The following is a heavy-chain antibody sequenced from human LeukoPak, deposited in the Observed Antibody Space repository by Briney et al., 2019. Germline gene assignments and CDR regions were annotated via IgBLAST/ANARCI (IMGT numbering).Heavy chain of an antibody. CDR3: ARFYSSSPYYYYGMDV. J-gene: IGHJ6*02. CDR2: INHSGST. D-gene: IGHD6-6*01. V-gene: IGHV4-34*01. Sequence: SETLSLTCAVYGGSFSGYYWSWIRQPPGKGLEWIGEINHSGSTNYNPSLKSRVTISVDTSKNQFSLKLSSVTAADTAVYYCARFYSSSPYYYYGMDVWGQGTTVTVSS. CDR1: GGSFSGYY.